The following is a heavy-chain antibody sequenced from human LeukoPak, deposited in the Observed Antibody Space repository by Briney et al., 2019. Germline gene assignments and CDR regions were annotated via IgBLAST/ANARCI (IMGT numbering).Heavy chain of an antibody. CDR2: ISASGGST. D-gene: IGHD3/OR15-3a*01. CDR1: EFTFSSYA. V-gene: IGHV3-23*01. Sequence: GGSLRLSCAASEFTFSSYAMQWVRQAPGKGLEWVSGISASGGSTWYADSVKGRFTISRDNSKNTLYLQMNSLRAEDTAVYYCATGLTTRVDYWGQGTLVTVSS. J-gene: IGHJ4*02. CDR3: ATGLTTRVDY.